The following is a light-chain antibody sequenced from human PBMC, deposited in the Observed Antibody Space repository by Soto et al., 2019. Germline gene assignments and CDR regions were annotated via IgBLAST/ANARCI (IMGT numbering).Light chain of an antibody. V-gene: IGKV3-11*01. CDR1: QSVSSY. Sequence: EIVLTQSPATLSLSPGERATLSCRASQSVSSYLAWYQQKPGQAPRLLIYDASNRATGIPARFSGSGSGTDFTLTISSLEPEDFAFYYCQQRSNWPPEGTFGQGTKLEIK. CDR3: QQRSNWPPEGT. CDR2: DAS. J-gene: IGKJ2*02.